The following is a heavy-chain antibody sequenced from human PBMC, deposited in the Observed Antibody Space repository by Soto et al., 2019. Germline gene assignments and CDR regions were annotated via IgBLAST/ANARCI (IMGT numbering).Heavy chain of an antibody. D-gene: IGHD4-17*01. CDR2: IIPVFGTA. Sequence: QVQLVQSGAEVKKPGSSVKVSCKASGGSLSNYGISWVRQAPGQGLEWMGGIIPVFGTANYAQKVQGRVTITADESTNIVYMDVPSLRSEVTAVYYCARGDATKIVVTTYYAMDVWGQGTTVTVSS. V-gene: IGHV1-69*12. CDR1: GGSLSNYG. CDR3: ARGDATKIVVTTYYAMDV. J-gene: IGHJ6*02.